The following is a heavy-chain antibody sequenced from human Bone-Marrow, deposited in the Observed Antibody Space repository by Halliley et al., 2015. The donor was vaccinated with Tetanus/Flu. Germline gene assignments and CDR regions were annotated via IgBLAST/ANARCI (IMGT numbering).Heavy chain of an antibody. CDR1: GGSIASHY. Sequence: TLSLTCTVSGGSIASHYWTWIRQPPGKGLEWIGHIYYSGSIEYNPSLKNRVTISIDTSRQQFSLQVMSVTAADTAVYYCARRHTGVSVYNWFDPWGQGTLVTVSS. V-gene: IGHV4-59*11. J-gene: IGHJ5*02. CDR3: ARRHTGVSVYNWFDP. CDR2: IYYSGSI. D-gene: IGHD7-27*01.